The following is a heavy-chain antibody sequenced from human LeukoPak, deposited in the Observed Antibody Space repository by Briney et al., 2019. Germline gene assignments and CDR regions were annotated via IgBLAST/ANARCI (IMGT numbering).Heavy chain of an antibody. Sequence: GASVKVSCKASGYTFTGHYMHWVRQAPGQGLEWMGWINPNSGGTNYAQKFQGRVTMTRDTSISTAYMELSRLRSDDTAVYYCARDPEGLGNNWFDPWGQGTLVTVSS. J-gene: IGHJ5*02. CDR2: INPNSGGT. V-gene: IGHV1-2*02. CDR1: GYTFTGHY. D-gene: IGHD3-16*01. CDR3: ARDPEGLGNNWFDP.